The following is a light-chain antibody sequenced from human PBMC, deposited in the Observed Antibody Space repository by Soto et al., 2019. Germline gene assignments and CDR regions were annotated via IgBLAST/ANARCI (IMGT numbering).Light chain of an antibody. J-gene: IGLJ2*01. Sequence: QSALTQPTSVSGSPGQSITISCTGTRRDVGGYNYVSWYQQHPGKAPKLMIYDVSNRPSGVSNRFSGSKSGDTASLTISGLQAEDEADYHCSSYTSSSTVVFGGGTKLTVL. V-gene: IGLV2-14*01. CDR3: SSYTSSSTVV. CDR2: DVS. CDR1: RRDVGGYNY.